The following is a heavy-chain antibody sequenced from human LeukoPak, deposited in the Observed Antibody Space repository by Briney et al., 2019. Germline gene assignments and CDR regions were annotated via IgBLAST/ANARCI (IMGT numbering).Heavy chain of an antibody. CDR3: ARHGNYFDY. J-gene: IGHJ4*02. V-gene: IGHV1-8*01. CDR1: GYTVTSYD. D-gene: IGHD4-17*01. Sequence: ASVEVSCKASGYTVTSYDINGVRQATGQGLEWMGWMNPNSGNTGYAQKFQGRVTRTRNTSISTDYMELSSLRSEDTAVYYCARHGNYFDYWGQGTLVTVSS. CDR2: MNPNSGNT.